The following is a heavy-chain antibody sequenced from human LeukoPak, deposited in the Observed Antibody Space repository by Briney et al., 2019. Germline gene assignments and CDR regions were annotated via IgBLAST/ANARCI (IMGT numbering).Heavy chain of an antibody. Sequence: GGSLRLSCAASGFTFSSYAMSWVRQAPGKGLEWVSAISGSGGSTYYADSVKGRFTISRDNSKNTLYLQMNSLRAEDTAVYYCAKDIVVVAAAGRVFDFWGQGTMVTVSP. CDR1: GFTFSSYA. CDR2: ISGSGGST. V-gene: IGHV3-23*01. J-gene: IGHJ3*01. D-gene: IGHD2-2*01. CDR3: AKDIVVVAAAGRVFDF.